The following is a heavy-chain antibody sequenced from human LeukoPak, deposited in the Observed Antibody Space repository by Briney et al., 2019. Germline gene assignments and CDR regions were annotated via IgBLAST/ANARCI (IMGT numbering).Heavy chain of an antibody. Sequence: SETLSLTCTVSGGSISSYYWSWIRQPPGKGLEWIGYIYNSGSTNYNPSLKSRVTISVDTSKNQFSLKLSSVTAADTAVYYCARLSGWGVGNEYWGQGTLVTVSS. J-gene: IGHJ4*02. CDR1: GGSISSYY. D-gene: IGHD1-26*01. CDR3: ARLSGWGVGNEY. V-gene: IGHV4-59*01. CDR2: IYNSGST.